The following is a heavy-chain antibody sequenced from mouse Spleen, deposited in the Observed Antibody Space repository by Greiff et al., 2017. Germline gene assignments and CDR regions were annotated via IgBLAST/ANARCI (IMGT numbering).Heavy chain of an antibody. Sequence: VQLKQSGAELVRPGASVKLSCTASGFNIKDDYMHWVKQRPEQGLEWIGWIDPENGDTEYASKFQGKATITADTSSNTAYLQLSSLTSEDTAVYYCTTLGGNYVDYWGQGTTLTVSS. D-gene: IGHD4-1*01. V-gene: IGHV14-4*01. CDR1: GFNIKDDY. CDR2: IDPENGDT. CDR3: TTLGGNYVDY. J-gene: IGHJ2*01.